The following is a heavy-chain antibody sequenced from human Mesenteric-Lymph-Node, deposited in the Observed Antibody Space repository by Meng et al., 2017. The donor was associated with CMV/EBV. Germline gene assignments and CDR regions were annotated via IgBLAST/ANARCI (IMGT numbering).Heavy chain of an antibody. J-gene: IGHJ4*02. CDR2: LSSSSVYI. CDR1: FSSSA. V-gene: IGHV3-21*01. D-gene: IGHD3-10*01. Sequence: FSSSALRWCRQAPGKGLEWVSSLSSSSVYIYYADSVKGRFTISRDNARNSLYLQMNSLRAEDTAVYYCARAPSDYGSGTYYPRHFDYWGQGTLVTVSS. CDR3: ARAPSDYGSGTYYPRHFDY.